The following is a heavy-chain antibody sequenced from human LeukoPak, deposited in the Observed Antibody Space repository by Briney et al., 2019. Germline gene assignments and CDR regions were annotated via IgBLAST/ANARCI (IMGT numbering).Heavy chain of an antibody. D-gene: IGHD2-2*01. CDR3: ARDCSSTSCSEDAFDI. V-gene: IGHV1-69*13. CDR1: GGTFSSYA. CDR2: IIPIFGTA. Sequence: ASVKVSCKASGGTFSSYAISWVRQAPGQGREWMGRIIPIFGTANYAQKFQGRVTITADESTSTAYMELSSLRSEDTAVYYCARDCSSTSCSEDAFDIWGQGTMVTVSS. J-gene: IGHJ3*02.